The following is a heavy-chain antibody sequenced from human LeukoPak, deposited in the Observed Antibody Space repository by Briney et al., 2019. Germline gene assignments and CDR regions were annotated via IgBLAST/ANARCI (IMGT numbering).Heavy chain of an antibody. J-gene: IGHJ3*02. CDR3: ARGHCSGGSCYSDAFDI. D-gene: IGHD2-15*01. CDR2: IYYSGST. CDR1: AGSISSYC. Sequence: PSETLSLTCTVSAGSISSYCWSWIRQPPGKGLEWIGYIYYSGSTNYNPSLKSRVTISVDTSKNQSSLKLSSVTAADTAVYYCARGHCSGGSCYSDAFDIWGQGTMVTVSS. V-gene: IGHV4-59*01.